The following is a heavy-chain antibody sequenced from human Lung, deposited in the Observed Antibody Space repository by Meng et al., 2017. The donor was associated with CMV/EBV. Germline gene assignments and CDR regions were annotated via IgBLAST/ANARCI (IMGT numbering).Heavy chain of an antibody. J-gene: IGHJ4*02. CDR1: GFDFSTYS. CDR2: ISSSSSYI. V-gene: IGHV3-21*06. Sequence: ESLKISCLGSGFDFSTYSMNWFRQAPGKGPEWVSSISSSSSYIYYADSVKGRFTVSRNNANDSLYLQMNSLRAEDTGVYYCARDRQNSNYGSTDYWGQGXLVTVSS. CDR3: ARDRQNSNYGSTDY. D-gene: IGHD4-11*01.